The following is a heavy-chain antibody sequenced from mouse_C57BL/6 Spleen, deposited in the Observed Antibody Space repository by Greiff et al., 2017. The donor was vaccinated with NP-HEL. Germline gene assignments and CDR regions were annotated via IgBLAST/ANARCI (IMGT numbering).Heavy chain of an antibody. J-gene: IGHJ2*01. CDR1: GFNIKDDY. Sequence: EVKLLESGAELVRPGASVKLSCTASGFNIKDDYMHWVKQRPEQGLEWIGWIDPENGDTEYASKFQGKATITADTSSNTAYLQLSSLTSEDTAVYYCTVDGSSFDYWGQGTTLTVSS. CDR2: IDPENGDT. V-gene: IGHV14-4*01. D-gene: IGHD1-1*01. CDR3: TVDGSSFDY.